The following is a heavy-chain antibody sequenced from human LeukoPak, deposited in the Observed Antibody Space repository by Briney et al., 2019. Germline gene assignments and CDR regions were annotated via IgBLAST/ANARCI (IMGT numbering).Heavy chain of an antibody. CDR3: ARDWGYCSSTSCYSDFDY. D-gene: IGHD2-2*01. J-gene: IGHJ4*02. V-gene: IGHV3-30-3*01. Sequence: PGGSLRLSCAASGCTFSGYALHWVRQAPGKGLEWVAVITYDGSNKYYADSVKGRFTISRDNSKNTLYLQMNSLRAEDTAVYYCARDWGYCSSTSCYSDFDYWGQGTLLTVSS. CDR2: ITYDGSNK. CDR1: GCTFSGYA.